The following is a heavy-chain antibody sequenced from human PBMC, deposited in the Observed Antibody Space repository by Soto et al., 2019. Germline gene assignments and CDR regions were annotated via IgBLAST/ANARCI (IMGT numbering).Heavy chain of an antibody. CDR1: GGSFSGYI. CDR3: ASRGYSYGFSLGMDV. V-gene: IGHV4-34*09. CDR2: IYHSGST. Sequence: PSETLSLTCDVYGGSFSGYIWTWIRQTPGKGLQWIGQIYHSGSTNYNPSLKSRVTISVDTSKNQFSLKLSSVTAADTAVYYCASRGYSYGFSLGMDVWGQGTTVTVSS. J-gene: IGHJ6*02. D-gene: IGHD5-18*01.